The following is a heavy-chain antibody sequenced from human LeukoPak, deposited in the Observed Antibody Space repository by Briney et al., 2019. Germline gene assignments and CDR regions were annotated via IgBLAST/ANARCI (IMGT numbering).Heavy chain of an antibody. CDR1: GGSISSYY. CDR3: ARDSGTTGEVKFDP. CDR2: IYFSGST. J-gene: IGHJ5*02. D-gene: IGHD3-10*01. V-gene: IGHV4-59*12. Sequence: SETLSLTCTVSGGSISSYYWSWIRQPPGKGLEWIGYIYFSGSTNYNPSLKSRVTISVDTSKNQFSLKLSSVTAADTAVYYCARDSGTTGEVKFDPWGQGTLVTVSS.